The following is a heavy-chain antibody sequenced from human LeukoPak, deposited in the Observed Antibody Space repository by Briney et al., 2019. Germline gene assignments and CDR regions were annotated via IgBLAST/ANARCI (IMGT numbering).Heavy chain of an antibody. D-gene: IGHD5-12*01. CDR2: IKEDGSEK. CDR3: ARVSGHSGSP. V-gene: IGHV3-7*05. CDR1: GFTFSVFW. Sequence: GGSLRLSCVDSGFTFSVFWMGWVRQAPGKGLEWVATIKEDGSEKYYVDSVKGRFTISRDNAKNSLYLQMNSLRGEDTAVCYCARVSGHSGSPWGQGTLVTVAS. J-gene: IGHJ5*02.